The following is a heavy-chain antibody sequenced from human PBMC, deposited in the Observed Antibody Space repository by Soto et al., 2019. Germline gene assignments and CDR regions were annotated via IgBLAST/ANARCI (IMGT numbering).Heavy chain of an antibody. J-gene: IGHJ5*02. D-gene: IGHD3-22*01. CDR1: GFTFSSYA. CDR3: AKTYYYDRSGYYQTWFDP. Sequence: QVQLVESGGGVVQPGWSLRLSCAASGFTFSSYAMHWIRQAPGKGLEWVAIISFDGSNEYYADSVKGRFNISRDNSTNSLYLQVRSLRAEDTSVYYCAKTYYYDRSGYYQTWFDPWGQGTLVTVSS. V-gene: IGHV3-30-3*02. CDR2: ISFDGSNE.